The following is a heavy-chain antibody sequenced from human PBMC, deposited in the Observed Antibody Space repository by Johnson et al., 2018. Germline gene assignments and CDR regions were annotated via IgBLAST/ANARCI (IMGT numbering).Heavy chain of an antibody. J-gene: IGHJ3*02. V-gene: IGHV3-49*03. CDR2: IRSKAYGGTT. Sequence: VQLVQSGGGLVQXGRSLRLSCTASGFTFGDYAMSWFRQAPGKGLEWVGFIRSKAYGGTTEYAASVKGRFTIPRDDSKSIAYLQMNSLKTEDTAVYYCTRGPSGSHDAFDIWGQGTMVTVSS. D-gene: IGHD1-26*01. CDR1: GFTFGDYA. CDR3: TRGPSGSHDAFDI.